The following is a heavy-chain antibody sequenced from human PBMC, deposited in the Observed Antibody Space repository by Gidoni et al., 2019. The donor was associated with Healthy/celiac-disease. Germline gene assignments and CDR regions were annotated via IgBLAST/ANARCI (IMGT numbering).Heavy chain of an antibody. CDR2: IYYSGST. CDR3: ARHPSGDIGDFDY. J-gene: IGHJ4*02. D-gene: IGHD5-12*01. V-gene: IGHV4-39*01. Sequence: QLQLQESGPGLVKPSVTLSLTCTVSGSSISSSSYYWGWIRQPPGKGLEWIGSIYYSGSTYYNPSLKSRVTISVDTSKNQFSLKLSSVTAADTAVYYCARHPSGDIGDFDYWGQGTLVTVSS. CDR1: GSSISSSSYY.